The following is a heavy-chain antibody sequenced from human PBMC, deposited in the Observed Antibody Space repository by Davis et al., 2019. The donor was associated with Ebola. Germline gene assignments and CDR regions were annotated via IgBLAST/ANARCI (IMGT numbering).Heavy chain of an antibody. CDR2: INPSGGST. J-gene: IGHJ4*02. D-gene: IGHD2-2*02. Sequence: ASVKVSCKASGYTFTSYYMHWVRQAPGQGLEWMGIINPSGGSTSYAQKFQGRVTITADESTSTAYMELSSLRSEDMAVYYCASSVVPAAIFRTRSWEYWGQGTLVTVSS. CDR3: ASSVVPAAIFRTRSWEY. V-gene: IGHV1-46*01. CDR1: GYTFTSYY.